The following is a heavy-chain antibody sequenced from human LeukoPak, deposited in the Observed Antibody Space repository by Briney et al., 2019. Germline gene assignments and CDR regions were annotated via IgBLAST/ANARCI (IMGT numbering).Heavy chain of an antibody. J-gene: IGHJ4*02. CDR3: ARDNRDYSTPYYFDF. Sequence: PGGSLRLSCAASGFTFGPHWMTWVRQAPGKGLEWVANIKEDGSEKYYVDSVKGRFTISRDNAKNSLFLQTNSLRAEDTAVYFCARDNRDYSTPYYFDFWGQGTLVTVSS. V-gene: IGHV3-7*01. CDR1: GFTFGPHW. CDR2: IKEDGSEK. D-gene: IGHD6-13*01.